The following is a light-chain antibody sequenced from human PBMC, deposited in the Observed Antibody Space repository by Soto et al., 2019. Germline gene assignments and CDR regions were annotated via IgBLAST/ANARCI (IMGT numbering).Light chain of an antibody. Sequence: DIQMTQSPSSLSASVGDRVTITCRASQSISNYLNWYQQKPGKAPNLLIYAASSLQSGVPSRFSGSGSGTDFTLTISRLEPEDFAVYYCQQYGSSPLTFGGGTKVDIK. CDR2: AAS. V-gene: IGKV1-39*01. CDR3: QQYGSSPLT. CDR1: QSISNY. J-gene: IGKJ4*01.